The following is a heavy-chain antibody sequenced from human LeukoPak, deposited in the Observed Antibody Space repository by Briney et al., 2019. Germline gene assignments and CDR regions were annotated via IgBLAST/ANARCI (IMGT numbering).Heavy chain of an antibody. CDR2: ISSSSSYI. D-gene: IGHD2-15*01. J-gene: IGHJ4*02. CDR1: GFTVSSYS. Sequence: GGSLRLSCAASGFTVSSYSMNWVRQAPGKGLEWVSSISSSSSYIYYADSVKGRFTISRDNAKNSLYLQMNSLRAEDTAVYYCARCEGYCRGGSCLYYFDYWGQGTLVTVSS. CDR3: ARCEGYCRGGSCLYYFDY. V-gene: IGHV3-21*01.